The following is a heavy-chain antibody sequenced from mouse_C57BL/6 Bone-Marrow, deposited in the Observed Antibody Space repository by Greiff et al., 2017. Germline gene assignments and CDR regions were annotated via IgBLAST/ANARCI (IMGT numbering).Heavy chain of an antibody. CDR3: ARDDDYFYYYAMDY. V-gene: IGHV5-4*01. Sequence: EVQVVESGGGLVKPGGSLKLSCAASGFTFSSYAMSWVRQTPEKRLEWVATISDGGSYTYYPDNVKGRFTIFRDNAKNNLYLQMSHLKSEDTAMYYCARDDDYFYYYAMDYWGQGTSVTVSS. J-gene: IGHJ4*01. CDR1: GFTFSSYA. D-gene: IGHD2-3*01. CDR2: ISDGGSYT.